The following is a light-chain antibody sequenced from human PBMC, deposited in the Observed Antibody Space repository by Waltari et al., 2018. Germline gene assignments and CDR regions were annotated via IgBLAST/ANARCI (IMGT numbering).Light chain of an antibody. Sequence: HSLLTQPPSASGTPGARAILCCSGSSSYLGSDFVSWYHQVPATAPPTIILQNVDCPSGVHDRFSGSKSGTSASLAIIGLRPQDEGDYYCAAWDYNLNGVVFGGGTRLTVL. J-gene: IGLJ2*01. CDR1: SSYLGSDF. CDR3: AAWDYNLNGVV. CDR2: QNV. V-gene: IGLV1-47*01.